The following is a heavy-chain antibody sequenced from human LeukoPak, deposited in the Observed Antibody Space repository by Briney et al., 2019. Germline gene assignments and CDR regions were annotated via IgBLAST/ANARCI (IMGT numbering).Heavy chain of an antibody. V-gene: IGHV1-18*01. Sequence: GSVKVSCKASGYTFTSYGISWVRRAPGQGLEWMGWISAYNGNTNYAQKLQGRVTMTTDTSTSTAYMELRSLRSDDTAVYYCARARSSSRGYYFDYWGQGTLVTVSS. CDR1: GYTFTSYG. J-gene: IGHJ4*02. D-gene: IGHD6-13*01. CDR2: ISAYNGNT. CDR3: ARARSSSRGYYFDY.